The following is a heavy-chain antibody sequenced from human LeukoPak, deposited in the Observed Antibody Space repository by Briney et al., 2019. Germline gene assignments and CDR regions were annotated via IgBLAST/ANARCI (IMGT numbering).Heavy chain of an antibody. V-gene: IGHV3-33*08. D-gene: IGHD3-22*01. J-gene: IGHJ4*02. CDR3: ARGEIYYDSSGYDHFDY. CDR2: IWYDGSNK. Sequence: PTGRSLRLSCAASGFTFSSYAMHWVRQAPGKGLEWVAVIWYDGSNKYYADSVKGRFTISRDNSKNTLYLQMNSLRAEDTAVYYCARGEIYYDSSGYDHFDYWGQGTLVTVSS. CDR1: GFTFSSYA.